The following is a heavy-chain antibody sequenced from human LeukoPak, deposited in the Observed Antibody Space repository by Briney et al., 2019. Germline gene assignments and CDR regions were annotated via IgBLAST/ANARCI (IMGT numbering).Heavy chain of an antibody. CDR1: GFTFDDYA. CDR3: AKDRYYDSSGYYGLDY. D-gene: IGHD3-22*01. J-gene: IGHJ4*02. CDR2: ISWNSGSI. Sequence: GRSLRLSCAASGFTFDDYAMHWVRQAPGKGLEWVSGISWNSGSIGYADSVKGRFTISRDNAKNSLYLQMNSLRAEDTALYYCAKDRYYDSSGYYGLDYWGQGTLVTVSS. V-gene: IGHV3-9*01.